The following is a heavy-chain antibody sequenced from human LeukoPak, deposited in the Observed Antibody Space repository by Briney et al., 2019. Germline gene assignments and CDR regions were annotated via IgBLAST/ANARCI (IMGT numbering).Heavy chain of an antibody. CDR3: ARAVYGGSSDY. V-gene: IGHV3-74*01. CDR1: GFTFSGYW. D-gene: IGHD4-23*01. Sequence: GGSLILSCAASGFTFSGYWMYWVRQAPGKGLVWVSRITSDGSVTTYADSVKGRFTISRDNAKNTLYLQMNSLRAEDTAMYYCARAVYGGSSDYWGQGTLVTVSS. J-gene: IGHJ4*02. CDR2: ITSDGSVT.